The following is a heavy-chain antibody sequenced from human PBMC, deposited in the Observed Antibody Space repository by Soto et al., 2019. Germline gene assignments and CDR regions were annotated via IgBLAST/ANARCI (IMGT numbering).Heavy chain of an antibody. CDR1: GGTFSSYA. V-gene: IGHV1-69*01. Sequence: QVQLVQSGAEVKKPGSSVKVSCKASGGTFSSYAISWVRQAPGQGLEWMGGFIPIFGTANYAQKFQGRVTNTADESTSTAYMELSSLRSEDTAVYYCARDPTYYYDSSGSLQAFDIWGQGTMVTVSS. J-gene: IGHJ3*02. CDR2: FIPIFGTA. D-gene: IGHD3-22*01. CDR3: ARDPTYYYDSSGSLQAFDI.